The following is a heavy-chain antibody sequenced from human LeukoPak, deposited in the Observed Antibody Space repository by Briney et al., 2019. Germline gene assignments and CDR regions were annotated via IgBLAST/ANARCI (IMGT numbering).Heavy chain of an antibody. CDR2: FDSEDGET. Sequence: ASVKVSCTVSGYTLTELSMHWVRQAPGKGLEWMGGFDSEDGETIYAQKVQGRVTMTEDTSTDTAYMELSSLRSEDTAVYYCATAHIQLWPPEYYYGMDVWGQGTTVTVSS. CDR3: ATAHIQLWPPEYYYGMDV. V-gene: IGHV1-24*01. D-gene: IGHD5-18*01. J-gene: IGHJ6*02. CDR1: GYTLTELS.